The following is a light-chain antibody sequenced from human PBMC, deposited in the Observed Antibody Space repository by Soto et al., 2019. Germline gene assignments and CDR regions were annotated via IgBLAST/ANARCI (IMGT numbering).Light chain of an antibody. CDR3: QQLNSYPLT. V-gene: IGKV1-5*01. CDR2: AAS. CDR1: QSISSW. Sequence: DLQMTQSPSTLSASGGDRATISCLASQSISSWLAWYQQKPGKASKLLIYAASSLQSGVPSRFSGSGSGTDFTLTISGLQPEDVATYYCQQLNSYPLTFGGRAKVDI. J-gene: IGKJ4*01.